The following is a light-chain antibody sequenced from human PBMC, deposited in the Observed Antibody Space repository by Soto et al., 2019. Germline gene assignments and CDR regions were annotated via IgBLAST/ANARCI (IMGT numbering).Light chain of an antibody. V-gene: IGLV1-44*01. CDR3: AAWDDSLNGWV. Sequence: QSVLTQPPSASGTPGQRVTFSCSGSSSNIGSNTVNWYQQLPGTAPKLLIYNNNQRPSGVPDRFSGSKSGTSASLAISGLQSEDEADYYCAAWDDSLNGWVFGGGTKVTVL. J-gene: IGLJ3*02. CDR2: NNN. CDR1: SSNIGSNT.